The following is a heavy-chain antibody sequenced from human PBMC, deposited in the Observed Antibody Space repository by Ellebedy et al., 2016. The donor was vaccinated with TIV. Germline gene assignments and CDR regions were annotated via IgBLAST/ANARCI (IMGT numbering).Heavy chain of an antibody. V-gene: IGHV3-11*01. J-gene: IGHJ5*02. CDR1: GFIFSDYY. CDR3: ARDARFIDQQHNWFDP. CDR2: ISNSGSTI. Sequence: GGSLRLSCAASGFIFSDYYMIWIRQVPGKGLEWVSYISNSGSTIYYADSVKGRFTISRDNAKNSLSLLMNSLRAEDTAVYYCARDARFIDQQHNWFDPWGQGTLVTVSS. D-gene: IGHD2-2*01.